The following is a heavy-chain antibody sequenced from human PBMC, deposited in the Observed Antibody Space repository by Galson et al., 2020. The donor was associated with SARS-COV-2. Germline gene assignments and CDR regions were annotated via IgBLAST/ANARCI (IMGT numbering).Heavy chain of an antibody. Sequence: SGPTLVKPTQTLTLTCTLSGFSISTSGVGVGWIRQPPGKALEWLGVIFWDDDKRYSPSLESRLTITKGTSKNQVVLTMTNMYPVDTATYYCARNHPQGGNIFVDWGQGTLVTVSS. CDR3: ARNHPQGGNIFVD. V-gene: IGHV2-5*02. J-gene: IGHJ4*02. D-gene: IGHD3-16*01. CDR1: GFSISTSGVG. CDR2: IFWDDDK.